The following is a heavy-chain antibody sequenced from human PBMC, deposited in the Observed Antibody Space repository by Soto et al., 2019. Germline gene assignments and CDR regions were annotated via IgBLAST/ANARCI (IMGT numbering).Heavy chain of an antibody. D-gene: IGHD6-19*01. Sequence: GASVKVSCKASGGTFSSYAISWVRQAPGQGLEWMGGIIPIFGTANYAQKFQGRVTITADESTSTAYMELSSLRSEDTAVYYCANKRYSSGWTKTYYYYYGMDVWGQGTTVTGS. V-gene: IGHV1-69*13. J-gene: IGHJ6*02. CDR2: IIPIFGTA. CDR1: GGTFSSYA. CDR3: ANKRYSSGWTKTYYYYYGMDV.